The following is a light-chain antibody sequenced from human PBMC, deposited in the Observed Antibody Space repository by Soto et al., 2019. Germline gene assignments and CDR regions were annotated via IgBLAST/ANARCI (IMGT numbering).Light chain of an antibody. CDR1: QSVSTN. V-gene: IGKV3-15*01. Sequence: VVVTQSRATLSVSPGEGATLSCRASQSVSTNLAWYQQKPGQGPRLLIYGASTRATGIPARFSGSGSGTEFTLTISSLQSEDFAVYYCQQYNNGPRGTSGEGTKV. CDR3: QQYNNGPRGT. J-gene: IGKJ1*01. CDR2: GAS.